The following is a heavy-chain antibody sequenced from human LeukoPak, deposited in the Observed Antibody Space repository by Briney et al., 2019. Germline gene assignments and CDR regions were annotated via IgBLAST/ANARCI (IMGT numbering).Heavy chain of an antibody. CDR3: ARRFRAGPIDY. Sequence: KSSETLSLTCAVYGGSFSGYYWSWIRQPPGKGLEWIGEINHSGSTNYNPSLKSRVTISVDTSKNQFSLKLSSVTAADTAVYYCARRFRAGPIDYWGQGTLVTVSS. V-gene: IGHV4-34*01. J-gene: IGHJ4*02. CDR1: GGSFSGYY. CDR2: INHSGST. D-gene: IGHD1-1*01.